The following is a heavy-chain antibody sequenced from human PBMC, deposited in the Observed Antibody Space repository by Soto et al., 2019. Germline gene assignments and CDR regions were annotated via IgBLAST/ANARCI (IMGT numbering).Heavy chain of an antibody. CDR2: ISSSSSYI. CDR3: ARDTGTIFGVEYYYYYGMDV. V-gene: IGHV3-21*01. Sequence: EVQLVESGGGLVKPGGSLRLSCAASGFTFSSYSMNWVRQAPGKGLEWVSSISSSSSYIYYADSVKGRFTISRDNAKNERYLQMNSLRAEDTAVYYCARDTGTIFGVEYYYYYGMDVWGQGTTVTVAS. J-gene: IGHJ6*02. D-gene: IGHD3-3*01. CDR1: GFTFSSYS.